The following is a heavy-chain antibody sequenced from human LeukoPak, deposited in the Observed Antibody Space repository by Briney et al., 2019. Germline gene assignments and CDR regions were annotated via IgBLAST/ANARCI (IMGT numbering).Heavy chain of an antibody. Sequence: SETLSLTCTVSGGSISSYYWSWIRQPPGKGLEWIGYIYYSGSTNYNPSLKSRVTISVDTSKNQFSLKLSSVTAADTAVYYCARDLRYCSGGSCADLWFDPWGQGTLVTVSS. V-gene: IGHV4-59*01. CDR1: GGSISSYY. J-gene: IGHJ5*02. D-gene: IGHD2-15*01. CDR3: ARDLRYCSGGSCADLWFDP. CDR2: IYYSGST.